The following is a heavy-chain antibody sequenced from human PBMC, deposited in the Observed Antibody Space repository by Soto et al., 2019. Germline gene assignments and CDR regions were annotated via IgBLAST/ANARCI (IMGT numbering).Heavy chain of an antibody. V-gene: IGHV3-23*01. CDR1: GFTFSSSA. CDR3: ARCTVDTIVTSGWCHYLDP. CDR2: VSGSGGTT. J-gene: IGHJ5*02. D-gene: IGHD6-19*01. Sequence: EVQLLDSGGGLVQPGGSLRLSCAASGFTFSSSAMSWVRQAPGKGLELVSAVSGSGGTTYYADSVRGRFTISRDNSKNTLYLQMNSLRAEDTAIYCCARCTVDTIVTSGWCHYLDPWGQGTLVTGSS.